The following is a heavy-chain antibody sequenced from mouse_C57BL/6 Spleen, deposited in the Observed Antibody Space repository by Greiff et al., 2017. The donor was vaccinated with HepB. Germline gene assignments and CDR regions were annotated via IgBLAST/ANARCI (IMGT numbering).Heavy chain of an antibody. CDR1: GYTFTDYN. V-gene: IGHV1-18*01. J-gene: IGHJ1*03. CDR2: INPNNGGT. Sequence: VQLQQSGPELVKPGASVKIPCKASGYTFTDYNMDWVKQSHGKSLEWIGDINPNNGGTIYNQKFKGKATLTVDKSSSTAYMELRSLTSEDTAVYYCARAPLLRRYFDVWGTGTTVTVSS. D-gene: IGHD1-2*01. CDR3: ARAPLLRRYFDV.